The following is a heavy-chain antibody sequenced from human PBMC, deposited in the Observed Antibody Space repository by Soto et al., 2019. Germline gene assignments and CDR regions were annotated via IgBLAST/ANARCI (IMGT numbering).Heavy chain of an antibody. Sequence: QVQLVQSGAEVKKPGSSVKVSCKASGGTFSSYISWVRQAPGQGLEWMGRIIPILGIANYAQKFQGRVTITADKSTSTAYMELSSLRSEDTAVYYCARLLYYDSSGYPVDYWGQGTLVTVSS. CDR1: GGTFSSY. D-gene: IGHD3-22*01. CDR2: IIPILGIA. CDR3: ARLLYYDSSGYPVDY. J-gene: IGHJ4*02. V-gene: IGHV1-69*02.